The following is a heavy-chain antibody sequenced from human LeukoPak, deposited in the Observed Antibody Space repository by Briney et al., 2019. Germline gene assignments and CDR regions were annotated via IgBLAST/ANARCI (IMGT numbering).Heavy chain of an antibody. D-gene: IGHD3-22*01. Sequence: PGGSLRLSCAASGFTVSSNYMSWVRQAPGKGLEWVSVIYSGGSTYYADSVKGRFTISRDNSKNTLYLQMNSLRAEDTAVYYCARDDGGHYYDSSGYYFYWGQGTLVTVSS. J-gene: IGHJ4*02. CDR3: ARDDGGHYYDSSGYYFY. CDR2: IYSGGST. V-gene: IGHV3-66*01. CDR1: GFTVSSNY.